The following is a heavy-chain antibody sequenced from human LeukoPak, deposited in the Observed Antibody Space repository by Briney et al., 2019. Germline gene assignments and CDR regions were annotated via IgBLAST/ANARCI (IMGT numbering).Heavy chain of an antibody. CDR3: AKDIAAAGQIDY. Sequence: AGGSLRLSCAASGFTFSSYEMNWVRQAPGKGLEWVSYISSSASTIYYADSVKGRFTISRDNSKNTLYLQMNSLRAEDTAVYYCAKDIAAAGQIDYWGQGTLVTVSS. D-gene: IGHD6-13*01. CDR2: ISSSASTI. V-gene: IGHV3-48*03. J-gene: IGHJ4*02. CDR1: GFTFSSYE.